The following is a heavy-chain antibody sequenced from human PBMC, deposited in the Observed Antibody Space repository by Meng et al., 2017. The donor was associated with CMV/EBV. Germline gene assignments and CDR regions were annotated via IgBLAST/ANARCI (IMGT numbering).Heavy chain of an antibody. CDR1: GFTFSSYE. Sequence: GGSLRLSCAASGFTFSSYEMNWVRQAPGKGLEWVSYISSSGSTIYYADSVKGRFTISRDNAKNSLYLQMNSLRAEDTAVYYCARGEPGRYYYDSSGYSTKFDYWGQGTLVTVSS. V-gene: IGHV3-48*03. D-gene: IGHD3-22*01. CDR2: ISSSGSTI. CDR3: ARGEPGRYYYDSSGYSTKFDY. J-gene: IGHJ4*02.